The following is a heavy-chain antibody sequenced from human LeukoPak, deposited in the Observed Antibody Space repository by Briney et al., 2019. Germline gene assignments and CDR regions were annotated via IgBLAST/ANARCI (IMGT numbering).Heavy chain of an antibody. CDR2: ISSSSSYI. J-gene: IGHJ4*02. D-gene: IGHD6-19*01. CDR1: GFTFSSYS. V-gene: IGHV3-21*01. Sequence: GGSLRLSCAASGFTFSSYSMNWVRQAPGRGLEWVSSISSSSSYIYYADSVKGRFTISRDNAKNSLYLQMNSLRAEDTAVYYCARVSSGWYVPYWGQGTLVTVSS. CDR3: ARVSSGWYVPY.